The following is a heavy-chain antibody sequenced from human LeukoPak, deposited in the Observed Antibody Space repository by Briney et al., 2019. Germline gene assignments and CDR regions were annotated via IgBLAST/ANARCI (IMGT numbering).Heavy chain of an antibody. Sequence: GGSLRLSCAVSGFTFSSYWMSWVRQAPGKGLEWVANIKRDGSEIYYVDSVKGQFTISRDNAKNSLFRQMASLRAEDTAVYYCAESGIVATAIPFWGEGALGTVSS. J-gene: IGHJ4*02. CDR1: GFTFSSYW. CDR3: AESGIVATAIPF. CDR2: IKRDGSEI. D-gene: IGHD5-12*01. V-gene: IGHV3-7*01.